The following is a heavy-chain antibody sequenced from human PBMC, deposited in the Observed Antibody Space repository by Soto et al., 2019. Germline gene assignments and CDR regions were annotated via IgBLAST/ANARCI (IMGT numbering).Heavy chain of an antibody. CDR3: ARGSSSADP. Sequence: QVQLQESGPGLVKPSETLSLTCTVSGGSISSYYWSWIRQPPGKGLEWIGYIYYSGSTNYNPSLKRRVTISVDTSKNQFTLKLSPVTAADTAVYYCARGSSSADPWGQGTLVTVSS. D-gene: IGHD6-13*01. J-gene: IGHJ5*02. CDR2: IYYSGST. V-gene: IGHV4-59*01. CDR1: GGSISSYY.